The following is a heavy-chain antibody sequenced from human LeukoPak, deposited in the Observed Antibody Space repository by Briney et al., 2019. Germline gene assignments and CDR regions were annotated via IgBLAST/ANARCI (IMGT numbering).Heavy chain of an antibody. J-gene: IGHJ4*02. V-gene: IGHV3-9*03. D-gene: IGHD1-26*01. CDR1: GFTFDDYA. Sequence: GRSLRLSCAASGFTFDDYAMHWVRQAPGKGLEWVSGISWNSGSIGYADSVKGRFTISRDNAENSLYLQMNSLRAEDMALYYCAKDVGGELPGYYFDYWGQGTLVTVSS. CDR2: ISWNSGSI. CDR3: AKDVGGELPGYYFDY.